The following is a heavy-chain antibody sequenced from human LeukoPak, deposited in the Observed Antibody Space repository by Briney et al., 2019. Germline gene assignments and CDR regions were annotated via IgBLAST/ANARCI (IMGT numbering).Heavy chain of an antibody. CDR3: ARVGYDFWSGYYNLDY. V-gene: IGHV3-11*01. CDR1: GFTFSSYA. CDR2: ISSSGSTI. D-gene: IGHD3-3*01. Sequence: GGSLRLSCAASGFTFSSYAMSWIRQAPGKGLEWVSYISSSGSTIYYADSVKGRFTISRDNAKNSLYLQMNSLRAEDTAVYYCARVGYDFWSGYYNLDYWGQGTLVTVSS. J-gene: IGHJ4*02.